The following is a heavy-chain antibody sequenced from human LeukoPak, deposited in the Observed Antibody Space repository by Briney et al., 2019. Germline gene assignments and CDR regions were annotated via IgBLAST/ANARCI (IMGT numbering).Heavy chain of an antibody. Sequence: PGGSLRLSCAASGSTFSRYSMAWVRQAPGRGLDWVSTIGGRGGPRTFYADSVKGRFTISRDNSKDTVYLQMDTLGAEDTAVYFCAKEGLLGGYYFDLWGQGTPVTVSS. D-gene: IGHD2-8*02. CDR2: IGGRGGPRT. CDR3: AKEGLLGGYYFDL. V-gene: IGHV3-23*01. CDR1: GSTFSRYS. J-gene: IGHJ4*02.